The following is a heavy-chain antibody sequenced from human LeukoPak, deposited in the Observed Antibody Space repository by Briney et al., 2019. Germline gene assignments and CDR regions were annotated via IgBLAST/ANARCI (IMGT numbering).Heavy chain of an antibody. J-gene: IGHJ4*02. CDR1: GFTFSSYS. Sequence: GGSLRLSCAASGFTFSSYSMNWVRQAPGKGLEWVSYISSTSSVIYYADSVKGRFTISRDNAKNSLYLQMNSLRAEDTAVYYCAKEFRWLQSFFDYWGQGTLVTVSS. CDR3: AKEFRWLQSFFDY. V-gene: IGHV3-48*01. CDR2: ISSTSSVI. D-gene: IGHD5-24*01.